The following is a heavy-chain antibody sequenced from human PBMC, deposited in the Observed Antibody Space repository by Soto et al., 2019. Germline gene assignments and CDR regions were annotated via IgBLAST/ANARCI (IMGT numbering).Heavy chain of an antibody. CDR1: GFTFSNAW. D-gene: IGHD3-3*01. CDR2: IKSKTDGGTT. J-gene: IGHJ3*02. V-gene: IGHV3-15*01. Sequence: GGSLRLSCAASGFTFSNAWMSWVRQAPGKGLEWVGRIKSKTDGGTTDYAAPVKGRFTISRDDSKNTLYLQMNSLKTEDTAVYYCTTDSNVHYECWSGYYGAFDIWGQGTMVTVSS. CDR3: TTDSNVHYECWSGYYGAFDI.